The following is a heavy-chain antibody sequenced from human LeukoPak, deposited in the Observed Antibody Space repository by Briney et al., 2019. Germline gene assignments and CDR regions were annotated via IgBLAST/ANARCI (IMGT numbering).Heavy chain of an antibody. V-gene: IGHV4-39*01. J-gene: IGHJ4*02. CDR2: IYYGGTP. CDR1: GGSVGSSDSY. Sequence: SETLSLTCTVSGGSVGSSDSYWVWVRQPPGKGLEWVGSIYYGGTPHYSPSLKSPLTISADTSRNQFSLSLTSVTAADTAVYFCARRGLVVIPVWGQGTLVTVSS. D-gene: IGHD2-21*01. CDR3: ARRGLVVIPV.